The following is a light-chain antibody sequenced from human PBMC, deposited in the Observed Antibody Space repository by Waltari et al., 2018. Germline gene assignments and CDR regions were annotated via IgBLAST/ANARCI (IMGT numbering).Light chain of an antibody. CDR1: QSVGRD. CDR2: DAS. CDR3: QHYVRLPVT. V-gene: IGKV3-20*01. Sequence: EILLTQSPGTASVSPGERVTLSCRASQSVGRDLAWYQQTRGQPPRLLIYDASNRAIGIPDRFSGSGSGTDFSLTISRLEPEDFAVYYCQHYVRLPVTFGQGTKVEIK. J-gene: IGKJ1*01.